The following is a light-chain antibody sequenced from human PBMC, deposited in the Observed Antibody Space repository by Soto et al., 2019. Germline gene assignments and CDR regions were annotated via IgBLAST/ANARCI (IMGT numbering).Light chain of an antibody. Sequence: QSALTQPRSVSGSRGQPVTITCSGTSSDIGHYNYVSWYQQHPGRAPKLIIYDVIKRPAGVPDRFSGSKTGNTASLTISGLQADDEADYYCSSYAGRYSVVFGGGTKVTVL. CDR3: SSYAGRYSVV. CDR1: SSDIGHYNY. CDR2: DVI. J-gene: IGLJ2*01. V-gene: IGLV2-11*01.